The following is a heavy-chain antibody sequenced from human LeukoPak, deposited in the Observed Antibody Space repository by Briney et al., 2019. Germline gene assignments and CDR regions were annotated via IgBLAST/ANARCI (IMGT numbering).Heavy chain of an antibody. CDR1: GYTSTGYY. D-gene: IGHD5-12*01. V-gene: IGHV1-2*02. Sequence: GASVKVSCKASGYTSTGYYMHWVRQAPGQGLEWMGWINPNSGGTNYAQKFQGRVTMTRDTSISTAYMELSRLRSDDTAVYYCASSDGYDYPYYFDYWGQGTLVTVSS. CDR3: ASSDGYDYPYYFDY. J-gene: IGHJ4*02. CDR2: INPNSGGT.